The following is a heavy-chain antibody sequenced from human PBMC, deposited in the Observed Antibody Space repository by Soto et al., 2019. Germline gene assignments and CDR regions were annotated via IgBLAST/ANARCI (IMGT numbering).Heavy chain of an antibody. D-gene: IGHD3-10*01. CDR1: GYTFTSYY. V-gene: IGHV1-46*01. CDR2: INPSGGST. Sequence: ASVKVSCKASGYTFTSYYMHWVRQAPGQGLEWMGIINPSGGSTTYAQKFQGRVTMTRDTSTSTVYMELSSLRSEDTAVYYCARDLRSSGEVFDQSAYWGQGTLVTVSS. J-gene: IGHJ4*02. CDR3: ARDLRSSGEVFDQSAY.